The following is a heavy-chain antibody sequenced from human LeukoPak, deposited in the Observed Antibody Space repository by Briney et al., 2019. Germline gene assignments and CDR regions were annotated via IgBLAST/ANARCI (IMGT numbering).Heavy chain of an antibody. CDR2: ISSSGSTI. CDR3: AELGITMIGGV. Sequence: GGFLRLSCAASGFTFSSYEMNWVRQAPGKGLEWVSYISSSGSTIYYADSVKGRFTISRDNAKNSLYLQMDSLRAEDTAVYYCAELGITMIGGVWGKGTTVTISS. V-gene: IGHV3-48*03. J-gene: IGHJ6*04. D-gene: IGHD3-10*02. CDR1: GFTFSSYE.